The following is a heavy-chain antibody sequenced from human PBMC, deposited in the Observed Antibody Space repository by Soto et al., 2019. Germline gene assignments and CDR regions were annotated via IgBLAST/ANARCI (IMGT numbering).Heavy chain of an antibody. V-gene: IGHV4-30-4*01. Sequence: LSLTCTVSGGSISSGDYYWSWIRQPPGKGLEWIGYIYYSGSTYYNPSLKSRVTISVDTSKNQFSLKLSSVTAADTAVYYCARGRGYSGYSYYFDYWGQGTLVTVSS. CDR2: IYYSGST. J-gene: IGHJ4*02. D-gene: IGHD5-12*01. CDR1: GGSISSGDYY. CDR3: ARGRGYSGYSYYFDY.